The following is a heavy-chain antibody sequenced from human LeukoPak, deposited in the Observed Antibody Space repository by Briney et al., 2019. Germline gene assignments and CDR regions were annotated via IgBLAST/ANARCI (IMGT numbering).Heavy chain of an antibody. V-gene: IGHV3-66*01. CDR3: AIGHYRDIPG. CDR2: IYTDGST. D-gene: IGHD3-10*01. Sequence: GGSLRLSCAASGFTVSNKYMNWVRQAPGKGLGWVSVIYTDGSTYYADSVRARFSISRDDSKNTLSLQMNSLRAEDTAVYYCAIGHYRDIPGWGQGTLVTVSS. CDR1: GFTVSNKY. J-gene: IGHJ4*02.